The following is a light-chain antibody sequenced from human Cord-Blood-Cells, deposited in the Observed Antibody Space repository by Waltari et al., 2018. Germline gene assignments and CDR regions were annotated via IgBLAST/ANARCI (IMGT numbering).Light chain of an antibody. CDR3: QQYNSYIH. J-gene: IGKJ3*01. Sequence: DIQMTQSPSTLSASVGDRVTITCRASQSISSWLAWYQQKPGKAPKLLIYKASSLESGVPSRFSGSGSGTEFTLTISSLQPDDFATYYCQQYNSYIHFGPGTKVDIK. V-gene: IGKV1-5*03. CDR2: KAS. CDR1: QSISSW.